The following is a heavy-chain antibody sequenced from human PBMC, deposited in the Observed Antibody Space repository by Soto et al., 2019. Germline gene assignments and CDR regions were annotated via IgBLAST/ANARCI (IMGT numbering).Heavy chain of an antibody. D-gene: IGHD3-16*02. Sequence: ASVKDSCKASGYTFTSYAMHWVRQAPGQRLEWMGWINAGNGNTKYSQKFQGRVTITRDTSASTAYMELSSLRSEDTAVYYCARDRRYDYVWGSYRYAPDAFDIWGQGTMVTVSS. CDR3: ARDRRYDYVWGSYRYAPDAFDI. V-gene: IGHV1-3*01. CDR2: INAGNGNT. J-gene: IGHJ3*02. CDR1: GYTFTSYA.